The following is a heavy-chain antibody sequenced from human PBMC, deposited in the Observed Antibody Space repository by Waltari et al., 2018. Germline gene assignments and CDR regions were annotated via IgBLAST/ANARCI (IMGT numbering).Heavy chain of an antibody. CDR2: ISGSGTTI. V-gene: IGHV3-48*03. Sequence: EVQLVESGGGLVQPGGSLSISCGACGFTFSSYGMNWVRQAPGKGLEWISYISGSGTTIYYADSVKGRFTISRDDAENSLYLQMNSLRAEDTALYYCARRFDSWGQGTRVTVSS. CDR1: GFTFSSYG. CDR3: ARRFDS. J-gene: IGHJ4*02.